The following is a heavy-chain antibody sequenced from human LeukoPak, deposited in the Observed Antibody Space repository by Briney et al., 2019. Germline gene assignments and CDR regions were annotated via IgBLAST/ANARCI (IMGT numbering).Heavy chain of an antibody. D-gene: IGHD6-19*01. Sequence: SQTLSLTCDISGDSVSSNSATWDWIRQSPSRGLEWLGRTYYRSKWSNEYELSVRSRIIIDPDTSKNRFSLQLNSVTPEDTAIYYCARFVSGRLDYWGQGSLATVSS. CDR2: TYYRSKWSN. CDR3: ARFVSGRLDY. V-gene: IGHV6-1*01. CDR1: GDSVSSNSAT. J-gene: IGHJ4*02.